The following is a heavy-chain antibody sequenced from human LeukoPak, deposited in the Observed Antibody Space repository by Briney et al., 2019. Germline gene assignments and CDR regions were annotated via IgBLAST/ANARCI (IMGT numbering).Heavy chain of an antibody. D-gene: IGHD4-17*01. CDR3: ARDKGNDYGTYDY. Sequence: GGSLRLSCAASGFTFNTYSMNWVRQAPGKGLEWVSYISSSGRATYYADSVQGRFTISRDNAKTSLSLQMNSLRDEDTAVYYCARDKGNDYGTYDYRGQGTLVTVSS. V-gene: IGHV3-48*02. CDR1: GFTFNTYS. J-gene: IGHJ4*02. CDR2: ISSSGRAT.